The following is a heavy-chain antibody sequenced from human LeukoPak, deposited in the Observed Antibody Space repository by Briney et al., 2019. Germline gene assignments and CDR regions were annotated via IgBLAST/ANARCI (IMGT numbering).Heavy chain of an antibody. J-gene: IGHJ4*02. D-gene: IGHD3-22*01. CDR2: IYYSGST. Sequence: SETLSLTCTVSGGSISSSNYYWAWIRQPPGKGLEWIASIYYSGSTYYSPSLKSRVTISVDTSKNQFSLKMTSVTAADTAVYYCAPRSISTGYYHYWGQGTLVTVSS. CDR1: GGSISSSNYY. V-gene: IGHV4-39*01. CDR3: APRSISTGYYHY.